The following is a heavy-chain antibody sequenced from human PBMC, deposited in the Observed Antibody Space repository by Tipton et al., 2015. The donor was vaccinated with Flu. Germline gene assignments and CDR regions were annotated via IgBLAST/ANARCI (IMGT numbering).Heavy chain of an antibody. CDR1: GGSVSGHY. CDR2: INHSGRT. Sequence: LRLSCAVYGGSVSGHYWGWIRQPPGKGLEWIGEINHSGRTNYNPSLKSRVTISVDTSKNQFSLKLSSVNAADTAVYYCARHGGYYFDYWGQGTLVTVSS. D-gene: IGHD4-23*01. CDR3: ARHGGYYFDY. V-gene: IGHV4-34*01. J-gene: IGHJ4*02.